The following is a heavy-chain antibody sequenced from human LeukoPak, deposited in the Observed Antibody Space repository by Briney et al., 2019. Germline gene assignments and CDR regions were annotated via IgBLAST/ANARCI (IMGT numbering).Heavy chain of an antibody. CDR1: GFTFSSYG. D-gene: IGHD3-22*01. J-gene: IGHJ3*02. CDR3: AKDLYYDSEPLNAFDI. V-gene: IGHV3-23*01. Sequence: GGSLRLSCAASGFTFSSYGMSWVRQAPGKGLEWVSAISGSGGSTYYADSVKGRFTISRDNSKNTLYLQMNSLRAEDTAVYYCAKDLYYDSEPLNAFDIWGQGTMVTVSS. CDR2: ISGSGGST.